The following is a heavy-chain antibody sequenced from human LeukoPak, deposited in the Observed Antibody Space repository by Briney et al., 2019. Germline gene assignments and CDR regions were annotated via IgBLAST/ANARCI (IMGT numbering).Heavy chain of an antibody. CDR1: GGSISSYY. V-gene: IGHV4-59*08. CDR3: ARHSAPSGSYSNWFDP. Sequence: PSETLSLTCIVSGGSISSYYWSWIRQPPGKGLEWIGYIYYSGSSNYNPSLKSRVTISVDTSKNQFSLKLSSVTAADTAVYYCARHSAPSGSYSNWFDPWGQGTLVTVSS. D-gene: IGHD1-26*01. J-gene: IGHJ5*02. CDR2: IYYSGSS.